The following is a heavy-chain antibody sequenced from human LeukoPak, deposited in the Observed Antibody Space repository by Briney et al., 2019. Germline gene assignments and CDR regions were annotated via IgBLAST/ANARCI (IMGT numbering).Heavy chain of an antibody. Sequence: SETLSLTCTVSGASITSYYWSWIRQPAGKGLEWIGRIYISGSTNYNPSLKSRVTMSVDTSKNQFSLKLSSVTAADTAVYYCAGDNYYDSSGYGTFDYWGQGTLVTVSS. CDR1: GASITSYY. V-gene: IGHV4-4*07. D-gene: IGHD3-22*01. CDR3: AGDNYYDSSGYGTFDY. J-gene: IGHJ4*02. CDR2: IYISGST.